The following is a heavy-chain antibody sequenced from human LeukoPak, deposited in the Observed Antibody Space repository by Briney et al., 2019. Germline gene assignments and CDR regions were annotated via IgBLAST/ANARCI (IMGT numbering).Heavy chain of an antibody. Sequence: GGSLRLSCAASGFTFSTSWMTWVRRAPGKGLEWVALIKEHGSEIYHADSVKGRFTISRDDAASSLYLQMHSLRAEDTAVYYCATDRGTYWGQGTLVTVSS. V-gene: IGHV3-7*01. CDR1: GFTFSTSW. CDR2: IKEHGSEI. CDR3: ATDRGTY. D-gene: IGHD3-10*01. J-gene: IGHJ4*02.